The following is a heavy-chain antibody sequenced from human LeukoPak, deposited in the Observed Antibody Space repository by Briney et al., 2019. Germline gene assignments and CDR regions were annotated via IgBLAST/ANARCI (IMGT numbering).Heavy chain of an antibody. CDR3: ASLDILTGHYDY. J-gene: IGHJ4*02. CDR1: GGSISSYY. V-gene: IGHV4-59*01. Sequence: SETLSLTCTVSGGSISSYYWSWIRQPPGKGLEWIGYIYYSGSTNYNPSLKSRVTISVDTSKNQFSLKLSSVTAADTAVYYCASLDILTGHYDYWGQGTLVTVSS. CDR2: IYYSGST. D-gene: IGHD3-9*01.